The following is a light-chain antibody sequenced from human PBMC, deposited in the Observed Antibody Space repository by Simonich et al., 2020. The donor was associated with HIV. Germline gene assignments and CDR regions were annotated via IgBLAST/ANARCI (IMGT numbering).Light chain of an antibody. Sequence: NFMLTQPHSVSESPGKTVTISCTRSSGSIASNYVQWYQPRPGSSPTTVIYEDNQRPSGVPDRFSGSKSGNTASLTISGLQAEDEADYYCCSYAGSSTWVFGGGTKLTVL. CDR1: SGSIASNY. CDR2: EDN. CDR3: CSYAGSSTWV. V-gene: IGLV6-57*01. J-gene: IGLJ3*02.